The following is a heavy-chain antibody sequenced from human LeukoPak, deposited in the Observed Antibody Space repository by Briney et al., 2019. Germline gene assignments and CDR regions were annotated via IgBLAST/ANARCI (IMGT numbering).Heavy chain of an antibody. D-gene: IGHD6-19*01. CDR2: INPNSGGT. J-gene: IGHJ3*02. CDR1: GYTFTGYY. CDR3: AAGYSSGWDAFDI. V-gene: IGHV1-2*04. Sequence: ASVKVSCKASGYTFTGYYMHWVRQAPGQGLEWMGWINPNSGGTNYAQKFQGWVTMTRDTSISTAYTELSRLRSDDTAVYYRAAGYSSGWDAFDIWGQGTMVTVSS.